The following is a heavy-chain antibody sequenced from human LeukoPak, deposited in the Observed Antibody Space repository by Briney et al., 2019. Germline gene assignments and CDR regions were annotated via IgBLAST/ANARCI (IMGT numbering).Heavy chain of an antibody. CDR2: IYTSGST. CDR1: GGSITSGSYY. J-gene: IGHJ6*03. V-gene: IGHV4-61*02. D-gene: IGHD6-13*01. CDR3: ARAEIAAAGSYYYYYMDV. Sequence: SESLSLTCTVSGGSITSGSYYWSWIRQPAGKGLEWIGRIYTSGSTNYNPSDKRRVTISVDTSNNQFSLKLSSVTAADTAVYYCARAEIAAAGSYYYYYMDVWGKGTTVTISS.